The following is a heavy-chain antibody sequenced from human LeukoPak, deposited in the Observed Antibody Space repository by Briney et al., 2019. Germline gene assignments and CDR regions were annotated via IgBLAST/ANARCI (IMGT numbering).Heavy chain of an antibody. J-gene: IGHJ4*02. CDR1: GYTFTGYY. CDR3: ARVRDSSGYFGY. Sequence: ASVKVSCKASGYTFTGYYMHWVRQAPGQGLEWMGWINPNSGGTNYAQKFQGRVTMTRDTSISTAYMELSRLRSDDTAVYYCARVRDSSGYFGYWGQGTLVTVSS. CDR2: INPNSGGT. V-gene: IGHV1-2*02. D-gene: IGHD3-22*01.